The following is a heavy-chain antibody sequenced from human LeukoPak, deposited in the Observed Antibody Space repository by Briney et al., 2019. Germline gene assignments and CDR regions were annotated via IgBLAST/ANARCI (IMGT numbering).Heavy chain of an antibody. V-gene: IGHV3-23*01. Sequence: GGSLRLSCAASGSTFSNYAMSWVRQAPGKGLEWVSGISGIGGCTYGADSVKGRFTISRDNSKNTLYLQMSSLRAEDTAVYYCARGSTLIRGFDYWGQGTLVTVSS. CDR2: ISGIGGCT. D-gene: IGHD3-10*01. J-gene: IGHJ4*02. CDR1: GSTFSNYA. CDR3: ARGSTLIRGFDY.